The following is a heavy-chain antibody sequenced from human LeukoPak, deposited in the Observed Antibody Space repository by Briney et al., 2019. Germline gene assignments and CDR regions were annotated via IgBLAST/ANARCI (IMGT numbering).Heavy chain of an antibody. CDR1: GYTFTGYY. J-gene: IGHJ5*02. CDR2: INPNSGGT. Sequence: GASVKASCKASGYTFTGYYIHWVRQAPGQGLEWMGWINPNSGGTNYAQKFQGRVTMTRDTSISTAYMELSRLRSDDTAVYYCARDLFRGANWFDPWGQGTLVTVSS. D-gene: IGHD3-10*01. V-gene: IGHV1-2*02. CDR3: ARDLFRGANWFDP.